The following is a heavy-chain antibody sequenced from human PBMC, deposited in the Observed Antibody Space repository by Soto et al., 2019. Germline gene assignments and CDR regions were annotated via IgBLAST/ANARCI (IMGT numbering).Heavy chain of an antibody. J-gene: IGHJ5*02. CDR3: ARAYGGNPALFDP. Sequence: GASVKVSCKASGYTFTTYDMHWVRQAPGQRLEWMGWINAGNGNTKYSQKFQGRVTITRDTSASTAYMELNSLRAEDTAVYYCARAYGGNPALFDPWGQGTLVTVSS. V-gene: IGHV1-3*01. CDR2: INAGNGNT. CDR1: GYTFTTYD. D-gene: IGHD4-17*01.